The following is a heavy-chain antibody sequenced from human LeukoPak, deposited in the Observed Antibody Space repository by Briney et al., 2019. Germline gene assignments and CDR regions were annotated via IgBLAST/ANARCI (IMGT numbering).Heavy chain of an antibody. CDR1: GFTLSSYA. Sequence: PGGSLRLSCAASGFTLSSYAMSWVRQAPGKGLEWVSAISGGGGSTYYADSVKGRFTISRDNSKNTLYLQMNSLRAEDTAVYYCAKDKSGYFDYWGQGTLVTISS. J-gene: IGHJ4*02. CDR3: AKDKSGYFDY. V-gene: IGHV3-23*01. CDR2: ISGGGGST. D-gene: IGHD3-10*01.